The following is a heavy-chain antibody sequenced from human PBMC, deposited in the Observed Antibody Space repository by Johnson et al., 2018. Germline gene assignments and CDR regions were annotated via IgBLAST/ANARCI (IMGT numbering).Heavy chain of an antibody. Sequence: QEQLRQGGAGLLKPTVTLSLTCAVYGGSFSGYYWSGIRQPPGKGLEWIGEINQRGSTNDNPSLKSRVTISVDTSKNQFSLKLSSVTAAEPAVYYCARGLGYCSGGSCYSDYSYMDVWGKGTTVTVSS. J-gene: IGHJ6*03. CDR1: GGSFSGYY. V-gene: IGHV4-34*01. CDR2: INQRGST. CDR3: ARGLGYCSGGSCYSDYSYMDV. D-gene: IGHD2-15*01.